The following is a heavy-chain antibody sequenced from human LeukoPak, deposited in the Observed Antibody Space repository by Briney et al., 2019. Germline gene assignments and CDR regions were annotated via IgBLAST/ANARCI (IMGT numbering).Heavy chain of an antibody. J-gene: IGHJ4*02. V-gene: IGHV3-48*03. Sequence: GGSLRLSRAASGFTVSSYEMNWVRQAPGKGLEWVSYISSSGSTIYYADSVKGRFTISRDNAKNSLYLQMNSLRAEDTAVYYCARGAGSSWIRSPRYFDYWGQGTLVTVSS. CDR3: ARGAGSSWIRSPRYFDY. CDR1: GFTVSSYE. CDR2: ISSSGSTI. D-gene: IGHD6-13*01.